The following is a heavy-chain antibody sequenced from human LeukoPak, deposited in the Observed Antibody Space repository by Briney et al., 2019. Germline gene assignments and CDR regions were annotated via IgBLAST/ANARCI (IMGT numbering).Heavy chain of an antibody. CDR2: MNPNSGNA. CDR1: GYTFTNYD. CDR3: ARIPDYGGNSGDDY. J-gene: IGHJ4*02. Sequence: GASVKVSCKASGYTFTNYDINWVRQATGQGLEWMGWMNPNSGNAGYAQKFQGRATITRNTSISTAYMELSSLRSEDTAVYYCARIPDYGGNSGDDYWGQGTLVTVSS. D-gene: IGHD4-23*01. V-gene: IGHV1-8*03.